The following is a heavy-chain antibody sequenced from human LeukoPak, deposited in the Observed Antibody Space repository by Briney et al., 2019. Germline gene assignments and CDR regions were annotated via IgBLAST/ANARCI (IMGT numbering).Heavy chain of an antibody. V-gene: IGHV3-15*01. CDR3: TTGSYDTTRANFQH. CDR2: IKSKTDGGTT. J-gene: IGHJ1*01. Sequence: PGGSLRLSCAASGFTFSDYYMSWVRQAPGKGLEWVGRIKSKTDGGTTDYAAPVKGRFTISRDDSKNTLYLQMNSLKTEDTAVYYCTTGSYDTTRANFQHWGQGTLVTVSS. D-gene: IGHD1-26*01. CDR1: GFTFSDYY.